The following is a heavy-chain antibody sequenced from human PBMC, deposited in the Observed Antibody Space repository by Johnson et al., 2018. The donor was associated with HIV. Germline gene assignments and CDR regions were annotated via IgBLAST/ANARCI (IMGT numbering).Heavy chain of an antibody. CDR3: ATSTASDAFDI. CDR1: GFTFDDYA. Sequence: VQLVESGGGLVQPGRSLRLSCTASGFTFDDYAMHWVRQAPGKGLEWVSGISWNSGSIGYADSVKGRFTISRDNSKNTLYLQMNSLRAEDTAVYYCATSTASDAFDIWGQGTMVTVSS. V-gene: IGHV3-9*01. D-gene: IGHD1-1*01. J-gene: IGHJ3*02. CDR2: ISWNSGSI.